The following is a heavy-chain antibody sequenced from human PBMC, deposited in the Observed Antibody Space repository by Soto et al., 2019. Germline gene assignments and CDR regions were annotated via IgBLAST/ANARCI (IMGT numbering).Heavy chain of an antibody. J-gene: IGHJ4*02. Sequence: SETLSLTCSVSAGSISSDGFYWNWIRQPPGKGLEWIGYIYHSGGTYSSPSLRSRVTISVDTSKNQFTLKLSSVTAADTAVYYCARDRGGYGVFDYWGQGTLVTVSS. V-gene: IGHV4-31*03. D-gene: IGHD5-12*01. CDR2: IYHSGGT. CDR1: AGSISSDGFY. CDR3: ARDRGGYGVFDY.